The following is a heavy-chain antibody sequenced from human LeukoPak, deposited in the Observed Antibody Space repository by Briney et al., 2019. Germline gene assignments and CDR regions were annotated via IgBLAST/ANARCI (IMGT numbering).Heavy chain of an antibody. CDR3: ARAPLYSGGSGWSIYYFYAMDV. V-gene: IGHV4-59*01. J-gene: IGHJ6*02. CDR2: IDNSGST. Sequence: SETLSLTCTVSGGFISSSYWSWVRQPPGKGLEWIGYIDNSGSTNYNPSLKSRVTISLDTPKSQFSLKLSSVTAADTAVYYCARAPLYSGGSGWSIYYFYAMDVWGQGTTVTVSS. D-gene: IGHD6-19*01. CDR1: GGFISSSY.